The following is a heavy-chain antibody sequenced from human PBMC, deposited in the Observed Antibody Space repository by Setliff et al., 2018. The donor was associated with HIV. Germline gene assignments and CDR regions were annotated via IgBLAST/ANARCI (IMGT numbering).Heavy chain of an antibody. D-gene: IGHD4-17*01. Sequence: LSLTCTVSGGSISTYYWSWIRQPAGKGLEWIGHIYTSGSTNYNPSLKSRVTISLDTSKNHFSLKLSSVTAADTAVYYCARGYGNYYYYYMDVWGKGTTVTVSS. J-gene: IGHJ6*03. V-gene: IGHV4-4*07. CDR3: ARGYGNYYYYYMDV. CDR1: GGSISTYY. CDR2: IYTSGST.